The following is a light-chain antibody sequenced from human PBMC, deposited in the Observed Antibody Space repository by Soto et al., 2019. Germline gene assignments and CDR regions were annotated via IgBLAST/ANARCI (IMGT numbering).Light chain of an antibody. J-gene: IGKJ1*01. CDR1: QSVNSW. V-gene: IGKV1-5*03. Sequence: DIQMTQSPSTLSASVGDRVTITCRASQSVNSWLAWYQQKPGKAPKFLMYKTSSLESGVPSRFSGSGSGTEFTLTISSLQPDDFATYYCQQYNSYPWTFGQGTKVDIK. CDR3: QQYNSYPWT. CDR2: KTS.